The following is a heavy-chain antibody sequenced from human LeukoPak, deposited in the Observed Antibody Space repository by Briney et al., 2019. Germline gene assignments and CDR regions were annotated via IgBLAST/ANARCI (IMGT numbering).Heavy chain of an antibody. CDR1: GFTFSSYR. J-gene: IGHJ4*02. D-gene: IGHD2-15*01. V-gene: IGHV3-21*01. Sequence: PGGSLRLSCEASGFTFSSYRMNWVRQGPGKGLEWVSSISSSSTYIYYADSVKGRFTISRDNAKNSLYLQMNSLRAEDTAVYYCARSPSATEDLSFDYWGQGTLVTVSS. CDR3: ARSPSATEDLSFDY. CDR2: ISSSSTYI.